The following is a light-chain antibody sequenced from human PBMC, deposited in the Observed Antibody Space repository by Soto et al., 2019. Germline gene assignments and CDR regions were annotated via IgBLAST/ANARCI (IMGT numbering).Light chain of an antibody. CDR3: QQYNNWRT. Sequence: EIVLTQSPATLSFSPGERATLSCRASQSVSSNLAWYQQKPGQAPRLLIYGASTRATGIPARFSGNGSATDFTLTISSLQSEDFAVYYCQQYNNWRTFGQGAKV. CDR2: GAS. V-gene: IGKV3-15*01. CDR1: QSVSSN. J-gene: IGKJ1*01.